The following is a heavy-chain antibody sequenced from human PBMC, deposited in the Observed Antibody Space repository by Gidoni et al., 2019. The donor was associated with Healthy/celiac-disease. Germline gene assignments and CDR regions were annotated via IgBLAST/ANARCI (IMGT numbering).Heavy chain of an antibody. CDR1: GFTVRSNY. J-gene: IGHJ4*02. CDR2: IYSGGST. D-gene: IGHD6-19*01. Sequence: EVQLVESGGGLIQTGGSLRLSCAASGFTVRSNYMSWVRQAPGKGLEWVSVIYSGGSTYYADSVKGRFTISRDNSKNTLYLQMNSLRAEDTAVYYCARTSEDGWYLEWGQGTLVTVSS. V-gene: IGHV3-53*01. CDR3: ARTSEDGWYLE.